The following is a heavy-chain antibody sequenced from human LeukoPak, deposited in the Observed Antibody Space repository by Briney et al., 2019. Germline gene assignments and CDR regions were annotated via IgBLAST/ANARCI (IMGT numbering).Heavy chain of an antibody. Sequence: GSSLRLSCEASGFSFSSHGMHWVRQAPGKGLEWLALMSNDGDNKDYADSVKGRFTISRDNSKNTLYLQMNSLTTEDTALYYCAKDPSSGWYRWSMDVWGQGTTVTVS. D-gene: IGHD6-19*01. CDR1: GFSFSSHG. CDR2: MSNDGDNK. CDR3: AKDPSSGWYRWSMDV. J-gene: IGHJ6*02. V-gene: IGHV3-30*18.